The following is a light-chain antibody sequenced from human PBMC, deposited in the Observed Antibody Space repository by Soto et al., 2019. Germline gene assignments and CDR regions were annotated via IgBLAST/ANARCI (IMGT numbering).Light chain of an antibody. CDR3: QQRYAWPPIT. V-gene: IGKV3-11*01. Sequence: EIVLTQSPATLSLSPGERATLSCRASRSVRSYLAWYQQKPGQAPRLLIYDASNRAAGIPARFSGSASETDFTLTISNLVPEDFAVYYCQQRYAWPPITFCQGTRLEIK. CDR1: RSVRSY. J-gene: IGKJ5*01. CDR2: DAS.